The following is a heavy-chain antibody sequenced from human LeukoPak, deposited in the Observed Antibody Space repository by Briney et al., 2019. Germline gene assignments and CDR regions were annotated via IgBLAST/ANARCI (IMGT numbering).Heavy chain of an antibody. D-gene: IGHD6-19*01. V-gene: IGHV1-18*01. CDR2: ISAYNGNT. J-gene: IGHJ4*02. CDR1: GYTFTNYG. CDR3: ARDNLGQWLVPEGYFDY. Sequence: ASVKVSCKASGYTFTNYGISWVRQAPGQGLEWMGWISAYNGNTNYAQKLQGRVTMTTDTSTSTAYMELRSLRSDDTAVYYCARDNLGQWLVPEGYFDYWGQGTLVTVSS.